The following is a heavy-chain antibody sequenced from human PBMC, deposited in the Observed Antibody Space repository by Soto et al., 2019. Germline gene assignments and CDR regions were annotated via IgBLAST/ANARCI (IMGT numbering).Heavy chain of an antibody. D-gene: IGHD3-10*01. J-gene: IGHJ6*02. Sequence: GGSLRLSCAASGFNFSSYWMRWVRQAPGEGLEWVANIKYDGSDKYYADSVKGRFTISRDNSKKTLYLQMNSLRAEDTAVYYCARDLRADSYYYYGMDVWGQGTTVTVSS. CDR2: IKYDGSDK. CDR3: ARDLRADSYYYYGMDV. CDR1: GFNFSSYW. V-gene: IGHV3-7*01.